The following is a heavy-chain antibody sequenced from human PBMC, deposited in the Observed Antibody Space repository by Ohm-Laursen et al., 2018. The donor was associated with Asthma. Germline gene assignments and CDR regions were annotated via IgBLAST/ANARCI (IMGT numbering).Heavy chain of an antibody. Sequence: PSQTLSLTCTVSGGSISSGGYYWSWIRQHPGKGLEWIGYIYYSGSTYYNPSLKSRVTISVDKSKNQFSLKLSSVTAADTAVYYCARVYCSSTSFYVDYWGQGTLVTVSS. D-gene: IGHD2-2*01. J-gene: IGHJ4*02. CDR2: IYYSGST. CDR1: GGSISSGGYY. V-gene: IGHV4-31*03. CDR3: ARVYCSSTSFYVDY.